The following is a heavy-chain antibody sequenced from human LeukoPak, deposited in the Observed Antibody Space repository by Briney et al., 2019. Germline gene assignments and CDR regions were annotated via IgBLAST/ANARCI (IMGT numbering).Heavy chain of an antibody. Sequence: ASVKVSCKASGYTFTSYDINWVRQATGQRLEWMGWINAGDGNTKYSQKFQGRVTITRDTFASTVYMELSSLRSEDTAVYHCARQKFRGYSIFPLIEGMDVWGQGTTVTVS. CDR2: INAGDGNT. D-gene: IGHD5/OR15-5a*01. CDR3: ARQKFRGYSIFPLIEGMDV. CDR1: GYTFTSYD. V-gene: IGHV1-3*01. J-gene: IGHJ6*02.